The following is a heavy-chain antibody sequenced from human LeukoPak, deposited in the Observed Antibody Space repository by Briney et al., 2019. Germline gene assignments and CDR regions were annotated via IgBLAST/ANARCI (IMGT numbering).Heavy chain of an antibody. CDR1: GGSISGYY. J-gene: IGHJ4*02. CDR2: IYYSGST. D-gene: IGHD2-2*01. V-gene: IGHV4-59*01. Sequence: SETLSLTCAVSGGSISGYYWSWLRQSPDKGLEWVGYIYYSGSTNYNPSLKSRVTISVDTSKNQFSLKLSSVTAADTAVYYCARVAHCSSTTCYQGIFDYWGQGTLVTVSS. CDR3: ARVAHCSSTTCYQGIFDY.